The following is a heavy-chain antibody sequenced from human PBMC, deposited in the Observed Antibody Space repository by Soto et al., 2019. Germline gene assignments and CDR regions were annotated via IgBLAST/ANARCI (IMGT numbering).Heavy chain of an antibody. CDR3: ARLTPLAVAGRVGIWFDP. CDR2: IYYSGST. CDR1: GGSISSYY. D-gene: IGHD6-19*01. Sequence: ASETLSLTCTVSGGSISSYYWSWIRQPPGKGLEWIGYIYYSGSTNYNPSLKSRVTISVDTSKNQFSLKLSSVTAADTAVYYCARLTPLAVAGRVGIWFDPWGQGTLVTVSS. J-gene: IGHJ5*02. V-gene: IGHV4-59*01.